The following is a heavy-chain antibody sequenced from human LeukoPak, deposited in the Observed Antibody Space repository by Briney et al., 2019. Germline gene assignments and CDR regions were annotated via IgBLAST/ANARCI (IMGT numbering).Heavy chain of an antibody. CDR3: ARAFRARYFDL. J-gene: IGHJ2*01. CDR2: IYYSGST. Sequence: SETLSLTCTVSGGSISSYYWSWIRQPPGEGLEWIGYIYYSGSTNYNPSLKSRVTISVDTSKNQFSLKLSSVTAADTAVYYCARAFRARYFDLWGRGTLVTVSS. CDR1: GGSISSYY. V-gene: IGHV4-59*08. D-gene: IGHD2/OR15-2a*01.